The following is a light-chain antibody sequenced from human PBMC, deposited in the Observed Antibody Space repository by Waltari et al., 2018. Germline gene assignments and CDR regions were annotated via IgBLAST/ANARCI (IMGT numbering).Light chain of an antibody. CDR1: PIIRSN. J-gene: IGKJ1*01. Sequence: EIVMTQSPATLSVFPGDRATLSSRASPIIRSNLSWYQHKPGQAPRLLIYGASTRATGIPARFSGSGSGTEFTLTISSLQSEDFAVYFCQQYDNWLGTFGQGTKVEIK. CDR3: QQYDNWLGT. V-gene: IGKV3-15*01. CDR2: GAS.